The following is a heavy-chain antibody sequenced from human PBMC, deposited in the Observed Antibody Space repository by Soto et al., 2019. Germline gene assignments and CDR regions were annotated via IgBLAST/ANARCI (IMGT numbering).Heavy chain of an antibody. CDR3: IQSRCGGDCLQSYASHYYYGMDV. CDR2: IYWDDDK. J-gene: IGHJ6*02. D-gene: IGHD2-21*02. V-gene: IGHV2-5*02. Sequence: QITLKESGPTLVKPTQTLTLTCTFSGFSLSTSGVVVGWIRQPPGKALEWLALIYWDDDKRYSPSLRSRLTINKDTSKNQVVLTMTTMDPVDTDTYYCIQSRCGGDCLQSYASHYYYGMDVWGQGTTVTVSS. CDR1: GFSLSTSGVV.